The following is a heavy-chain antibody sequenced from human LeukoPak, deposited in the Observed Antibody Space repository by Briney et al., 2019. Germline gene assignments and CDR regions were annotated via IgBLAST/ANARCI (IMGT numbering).Heavy chain of an antibody. CDR2: IYHSGTT. D-gene: IGHD3-10*01. CDR3: ARKENVYYYFDY. Sequence: SDTLSLTCAVSGYSITSSSRWGWIRQPPGKGLEWIGYIYHSGTTYYNPSLQSRVTMSVDTSKNQFSLKLSSVTAVDTAVYYCARKENVYYYFDYWGQGTLVTVSS. J-gene: IGHJ4*02. CDR1: GYSITSSSR. V-gene: IGHV4-28*01.